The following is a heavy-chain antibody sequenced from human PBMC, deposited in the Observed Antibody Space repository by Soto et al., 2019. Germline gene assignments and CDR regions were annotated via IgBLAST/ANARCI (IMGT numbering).Heavy chain of an antibody. J-gene: IGHJ4*02. D-gene: IGHD2-21*02. Sequence: QLQLQESGPGLVKPSETLSLTCTVSGGSISSSSYYWGWIRQPPGKGLEWIGSIYYSGSTYYSPSLMCRVPISIDMSTTHTSPKLNSVTVADTAVYYGLVHQTGCGVTSYRSLDYWGQGTLVTVSS. CDR2: IYYSGST. CDR3: LVHQTGCGVTSYRSLDY. CDR1: GGSISSSSYY. V-gene: IGHV4-39*02.